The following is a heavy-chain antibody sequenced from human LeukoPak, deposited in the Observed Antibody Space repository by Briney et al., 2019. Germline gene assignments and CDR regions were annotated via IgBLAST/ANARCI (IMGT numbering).Heavy chain of an antibody. CDR2: IWYDGSNK. V-gene: IGHV3-33*01. D-gene: IGHD3-10*01. Sequence: GRSLRLSCAASGFTFSSYGMHWVRQAPGKGLEWVAVIWYDGSNKYYADSVKGRFTISRDNSKNTLYLQMNSLRAEGTAVYYCARDYGSGSYLLYYFDYWGQGTLVTVSS. CDR3: ARDYGSGSYLLYYFDY. J-gene: IGHJ4*02. CDR1: GFTFSSYG.